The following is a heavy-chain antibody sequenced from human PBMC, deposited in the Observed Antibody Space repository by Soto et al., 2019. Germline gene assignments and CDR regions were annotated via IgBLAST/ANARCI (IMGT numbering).Heavy chain of an antibody. J-gene: IGHJ6*03. V-gene: IGHV1-46*03. CDR1: GYTFTSYY. D-gene: IGHD2-2*03. CDR2: INPSGGST. CDR3: ARASGYCSSTSCYVGSPYYYYYMDV. Sequence: AASVKVSCKASGYTFTSYYMHWVRQAPGQGLEWMGIINPSGGSTSYAQKFQGRVTMTRDTSTSTVYMELSSLRSEDTAVYYCARASGYCSSTSCYVGSPYYYYYMDVWGRGTTVTVSS.